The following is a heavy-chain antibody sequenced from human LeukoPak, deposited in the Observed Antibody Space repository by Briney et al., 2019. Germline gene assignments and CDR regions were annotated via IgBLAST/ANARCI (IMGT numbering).Heavy chain of an antibody. V-gene: IGHV3-23*01. CDR2: ISGSGEGT. CDR3: AKTKMPHYYGSGSYVDY. CDR1: GFFFDDYG. Sequence: PGGSLRLSCVASGFFFDDYGMHWVRQVPGKGLEWVSAISGSGEGTYHADSVKGRFTISRDNSKNTLYLQMNSLGAEDTAVYYCAKTKMPHYYGSGSYVDYWGQGTLVTVSS. J-gene: IGHJ4*02. D-gene: IGHD3-10*01.